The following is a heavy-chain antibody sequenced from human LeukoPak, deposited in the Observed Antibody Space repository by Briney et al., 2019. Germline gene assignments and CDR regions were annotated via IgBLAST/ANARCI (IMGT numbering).Heavy chain of an antibody. CDR3: ARVGGAVAGTIFDY. V-gene: IGHV1-18*01. CDR2: ISAYNGNT. CDR1: GYTFTNYG. D-gene: IGHD6-19*01. Sequence: GASVTVSYKASGYTFTNYGFHWVRQAPGQGLEWMGWISAYNGNTNYAQKLQGRVTMTTDAATSTAYMELRSLRSDDTAVYYCARVGGAVAGTIFDYWGQGTLVTVSS. J-gene: IGHJ4*02.